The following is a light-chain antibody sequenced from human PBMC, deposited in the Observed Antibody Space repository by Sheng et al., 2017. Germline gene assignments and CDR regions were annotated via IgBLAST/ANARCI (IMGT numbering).Light chain of an antibody. J-gene: IGKJ2*03. CDR3: QQLNSYPYS. CDR2: AAS. Sequence: IQLTQSPSSLSASVGDRVTITCRASQDISNFLAWYQQKPGKAPKLLIYAASTLQVGVPARFSGSGSGTDFTLTISSLQPEDFTTYYCQQLNSYPYSFGQGTNLEIK. CDR1: QDISNF. V-gene: IGKV1-9*01.